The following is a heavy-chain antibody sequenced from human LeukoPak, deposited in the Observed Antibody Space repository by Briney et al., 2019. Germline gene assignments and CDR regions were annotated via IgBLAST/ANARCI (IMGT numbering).Heavy chain of an antibody. D-gene: IGHD3-22*01. CDR1: GYTFTSYG. J-gene: IGHJ5*02. V-gene: IGHV1-18*01. CDR2: ISAYNGNT. Sequence: ASVKVSCKASGYTFTSYGISWVRQAPGQGLEWMGWISAYNGNTNYAQKLQGRVTMTTDTSTSTAYMELRSLRSDDTALYYCARVLGHYYDSSGYYLNWFDPWGQGTLVTVSS. CDR3: ARVLGHYYDSSGYYLNWFDP.